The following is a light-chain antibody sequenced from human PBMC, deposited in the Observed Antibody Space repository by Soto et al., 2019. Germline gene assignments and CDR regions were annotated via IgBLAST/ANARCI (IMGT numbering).Light chain of an antibody. V-gene: IGLV2-11*01. CDR1: SGDVGTYNY. Sequence: QSALTQPRSVSGSLGQSVTISCTGTSGDVGTYNYVSWYQQHPGKAPKVMIYDVSERPSGVPDRFSGSKSGNTASLTISGLQAEDEADYYCCSYAGSPRYVLGTGTKLTVL. CDR3: CSYAGSPRYV. J-gene: IGLJ1*01. CDR2: DVS.